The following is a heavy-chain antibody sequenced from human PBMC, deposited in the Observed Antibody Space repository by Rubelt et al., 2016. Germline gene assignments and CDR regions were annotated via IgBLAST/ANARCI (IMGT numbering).Heavy chain of an antibody. CDR1: GFTFGDYY. J-gene: IGHJ5*02. V-gene: IGHV3-7*01. CDR3: VRGRGWFDP. Sequence: EVQLVESGGGLIQPGGSLRLSCAASGFTFGDYYMSWVRQAPGKGLEWVANINQDGSGNSYVDFWKGRFTISRDNAEKSLYLQMNSLRAEDTAVYYCVRGRGWFDPWGQGTLVTVSS. CDR2: INQDGSGN.